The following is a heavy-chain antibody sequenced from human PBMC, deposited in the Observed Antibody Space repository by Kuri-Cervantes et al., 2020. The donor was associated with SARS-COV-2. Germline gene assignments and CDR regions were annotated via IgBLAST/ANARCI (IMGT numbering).Heavy chain of an antibody. Sequence: GESLKISCEVSGFLFSASAIHWVRQASGKGLEWVSYISNSGATIFYADSVKGRFTISRDNAKNSVYLQMNSLRAEDTAVYYCARDLRLGKSLDYWGQGTLVTVSS. CDR3: ARDLRLGKSLDY. J-gene: IGHJ4*02. CDR2: ISNSGATI. CDR1: GFLFSASA. V-gene: IGHV3-48*03. D-gene: IGHD3-9*01.